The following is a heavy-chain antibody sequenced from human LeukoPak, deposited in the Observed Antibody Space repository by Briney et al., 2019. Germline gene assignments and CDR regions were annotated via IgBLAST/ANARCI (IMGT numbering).Heavy chain of an antibody. CDR2: FYSGGST. CDR1: GLTVSSNY. CDR3: AREEDSSSSPFDY. J-gene: IGHJ4*02. D-gene: IGHD6-6*01. Sequence: AGSLRLSCAASGLTVSSNYMSWVRQAPGKGLEWVSVFYSGGSTYYADSVKGRFTISRDNSKNTLYLQMNSLRAEDTAVYYCAREEDSSSSPFDYWGQGTLVTVSS. V-gene: IGHV3-53*01.